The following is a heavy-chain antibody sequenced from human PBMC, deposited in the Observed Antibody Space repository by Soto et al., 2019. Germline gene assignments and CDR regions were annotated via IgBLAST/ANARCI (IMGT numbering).Heavy chain of an antibody. J-gene: IGHJ6*03. CDR2: ISGSGGST. CDR1: GFTFSSYA. Sequence: EVQLLESGGGLVQPGGSLRLSCAASGFTFSSYAMSWVRQAPGKGLEWVSAISGSGGSTYYADSVKGRFTISRDNSKNTLDLQMNSLRAEDTAVYYGAKEEGYYYYMDVWGKGTTVTVSS. V-gene: IGHV3-23*01. CDR3: AKEEGYYYYMDV.